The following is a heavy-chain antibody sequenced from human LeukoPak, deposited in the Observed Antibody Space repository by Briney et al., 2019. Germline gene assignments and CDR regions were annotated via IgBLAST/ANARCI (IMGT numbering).Heavy chain of an antibody. CDR1: GFSLSTGGMG. CDR3: AHITGHGYIPRDY. J-gene: IGHJ4*02. Sequence: SGPMLVKPTQTLTLTCTFSGFSLSTGGMGVGWSRQRPGKALEWLALIYWHDDRRYSPSLKSRLTITKATSKNQVVHTLTNMHPVDTATYHFAHITGHGYIPRDYRGQGTLVTVSS. CDR2: IYWHDDR. D-gene: IGHD5-24*01. V-gene: IGHV2-5*01.